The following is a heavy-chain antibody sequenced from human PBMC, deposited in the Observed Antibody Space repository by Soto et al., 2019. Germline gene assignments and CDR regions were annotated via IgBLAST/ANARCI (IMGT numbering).Heavy chain of an antibody. CDR3: ARALCSSTSCYWYYYGMDV. D-gene: IGHD2-2*01. J-gene: IGHJ6*02. V-gene: IGHV4-59*01. Sequence: SETLSLTCTVSGGSISSYYWSWIRQPPGKGLEWIGYIYYSGSTNYNPSLKSRVTISVDTSKNQFSLKLSSVTAADTAVYYCARALCSSTSCYWYYYGMDVWGQGTTVTVSS. CDR1: GGSISSYY. CDR2: IYYSGST.